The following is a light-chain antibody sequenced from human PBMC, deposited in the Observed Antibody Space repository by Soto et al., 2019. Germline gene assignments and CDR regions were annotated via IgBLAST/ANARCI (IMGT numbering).Light chain of an antibody. CDR2: AAS. V-gene: IGKV3-11*01. CDR3: QQRSRWPLGT. J-gene: IGKJ2*02. Sequence: VLTQSPATLSLSPGESATLSCRASQNVGNNLAWYQQKSGQAPRLLIYAASDRATGVPARFSGRMSGTDVTLTISSLEPEDFATYFCQQRSRWPLGTFGRGTKLE. CDR1: QNVGNN.